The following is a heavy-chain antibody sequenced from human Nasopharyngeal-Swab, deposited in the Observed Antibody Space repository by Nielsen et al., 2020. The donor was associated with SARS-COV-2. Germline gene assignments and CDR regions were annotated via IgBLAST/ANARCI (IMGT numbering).Heavy chain of an antibody. D-gene: IGHD2-2*02. J-gene: IGHJ3*02. Sequence: ASVKVSCKASVYIFTGYYMHWVRQAPGQGLEWMGRINPNSGGKNYAQKFQGRVTMTRDASISTAYMKLSRLRSDDTAVYYCARVAGCNGTSCYSQDAFDIWGQGTMVTVSS. CDR3: ARVAGCNGTSCYSQDAFDI. V-gene: IGHV1-2*06. CDR2: INPNSGGK. CDR1: VYIFTGYY.